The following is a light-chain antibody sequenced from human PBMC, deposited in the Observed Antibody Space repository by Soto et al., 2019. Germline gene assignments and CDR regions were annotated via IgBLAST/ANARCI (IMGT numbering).Light chain of an antibody. J-gene: IGLJ1*01. V-gene: IGLV2-23*01. CDR1: SSDVGNYNL. CDR3: CSYAASSTYV. Sequence: QSALTQPASVSGSPGQSSSLSCTGTSSDVGNYNLVSWYQQYPGKAPKLMIYEDGKRPSGVSNRFSGSKSGNTASLTISGLQAEDEADYYCCSYAASSTYVFGTGTKVTVL. CDR2: EDG.